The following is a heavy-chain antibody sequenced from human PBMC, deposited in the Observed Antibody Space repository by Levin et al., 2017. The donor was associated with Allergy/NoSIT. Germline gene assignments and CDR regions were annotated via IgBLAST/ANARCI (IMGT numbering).Heavy chain of an antibody. V-gene: IGHV3-23*01. CDR3: AKDRHYSGSWYYFDY. CDR2: ISGSGGST. J-gene: IGHJ4*02. Sequence: GESLKISCAASGFTFSSYAMSWVRQAPGKGLEWVSAISGSGGSTYYADSVKGRFTISRDNSKNTLYLQMNSLRAEDTAVYYCAKDRHYSGSWYYFDYWGQGTLVTVSS. CDR1: GFTFSSYA. D-gene: IGHD3-10*01.